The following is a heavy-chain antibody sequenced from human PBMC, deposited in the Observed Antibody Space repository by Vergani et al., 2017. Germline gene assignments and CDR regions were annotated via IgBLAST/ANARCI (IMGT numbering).Heavy chain of an antibody. V-gene: IGHV3-33*01. CDR2: IWYDGSNK. J-gene: IGHJ3*02. CDR3: AIADYGDDLLGAFDI. D-gene: IGHD4-17*01. CDR1: GFTFSSYG. Sequence: QVQLVESGGGVVQPGRSLRLSCAASGFTFSSYGMHWVRQAPGKGGEGVAVIWYDGSNKYYADSVKGRFTISRDNSKNTLYLQMNSLRAEDTAVYYCAIADYGDDLLGAFDIWGQGTMVTVSS.